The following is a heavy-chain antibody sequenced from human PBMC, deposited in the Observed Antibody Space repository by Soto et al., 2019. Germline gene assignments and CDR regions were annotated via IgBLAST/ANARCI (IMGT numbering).Heavy chain of an antibody. CDR3: TRGSPIFGLDLNWLDP. V-gene: IGHV3-74*01. J-gene: IGHJ5*02. CDR1: GFTFSNYW. D-gene: IGHD3-3*01. CDR2: INGDGSDS. Sequence: LRLSCAASGFTFSNYWMHWVRQAPGKGLLWVSRINGDGSDSSYADSVKGRFTISRDNAKNTLYLQMNSLRAEDTAVYYCTRGSPIFGLDLNWLDPWGQGTLVTVSS.